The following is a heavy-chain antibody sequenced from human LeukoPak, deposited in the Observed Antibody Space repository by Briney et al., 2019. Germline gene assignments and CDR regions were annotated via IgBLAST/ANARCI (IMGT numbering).Heavy chain of an antibody. D-gene: IGHD6-13*01. V-gene: IGHV1-2*02. CDR3: ARVFVGSSWYSPYYYYYYGMDV. Sequence: ASVKVSCKASGYTFTGYYMHWVRQAPGQGLEWMGWINPNSGGTNYAQKFQGRVTMTRDTSISTAYMELSRLRPDDTAVYYCARVFVGSSWYSPYYYYYYGMDVWGQGTTVTVSS. J-gene: IGHJ6*02. CDR2: INPNSGGT. CDR1: GYTFTGYY.